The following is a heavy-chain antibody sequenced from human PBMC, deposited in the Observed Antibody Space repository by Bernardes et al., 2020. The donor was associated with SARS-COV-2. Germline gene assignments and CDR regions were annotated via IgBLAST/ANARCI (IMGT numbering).Heavy chain of an antibody. D-gene: IGHD3-10*01. CDR2: ISYDGSNK. J-gene: IGHJ4*02. CDR1: GFTFSYYG. Sequence: GGSLRLSCAASGFTFSYYGMHWVRQAPGKGLEWVAVISYDGSNKYYADSVKGRFTISRDNSKNTLYLQMNSLRAEDTAVYYCAKGTDNGSGIYWGQGTLVTVSS. CDR3: AKGTDNGSGIY. V-gene: IGHV3-30*18.